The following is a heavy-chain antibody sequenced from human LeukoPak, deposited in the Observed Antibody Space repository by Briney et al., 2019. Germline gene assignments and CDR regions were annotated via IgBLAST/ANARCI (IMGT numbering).Heavy chain of an antibody. CDR3: ARARPRWFGELSPYYFDY. CDR2: ISAYNGNT. J-gene: IGHJ4*02. CDR1: GYTFTSYG. Sequence: ASVKVSCKASGYTFTSYGISWVRQAPGQGLEWMGWISAYNGNTNYAQKLQGRVTMTTDTSTSTAYMELRSLRSDDTAVYYCARARPRWFGELSPYYFDYWGQGTLVTVSS. D-gene: IGHD3-10*01. V-gene: IGHV1-18*01.